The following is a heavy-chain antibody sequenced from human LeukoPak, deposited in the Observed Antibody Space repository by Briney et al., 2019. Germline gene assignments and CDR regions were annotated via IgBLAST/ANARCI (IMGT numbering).Heavy chain of an antibody. CDR2: ISSSGRLM. Sequence: GGSLRLSCAASGFTFSDYYINWIRQAPGKGREWVSHISSSGRLMQYADSVKGRFTITRDNAQNFMSLQMNSLKPEDTAVYYCARDPNNGLDVWGRGTTVTVSS. D-gene: IGHD1-20*01. V-gene: IGHV3-11*01. J-gene: IGHJ6*02. CDR3: ARDPNNGLDV. CDR1: GFTFSDYY.